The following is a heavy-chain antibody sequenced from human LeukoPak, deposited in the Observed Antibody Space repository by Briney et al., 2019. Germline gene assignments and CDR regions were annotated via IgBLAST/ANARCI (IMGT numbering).Heavy chain of an antibody. J-gene: IGHJ4*02. CDR1: GGSISSHY. V-gene: IGHV4-59*11. Sequence: SETLSLTCTVSGGSISSHYWSWFRQPPGKELEWIAYIYYSGTTDYNPSLKSRVTISLDTSRTQFSLKLDSVTAADTAVYYCARKRHDSSGYHFDYWGQGTHVTVSS. CDR2: IYYSGTT. CDR3: ARKRHDSSGYHFDY. D-gene: IGHD3-22*01.